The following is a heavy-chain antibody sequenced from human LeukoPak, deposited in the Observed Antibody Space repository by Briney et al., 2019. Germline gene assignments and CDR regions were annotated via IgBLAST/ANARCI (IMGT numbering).Heavy chain of an antibody. V-gene: IGHV3-30-3*01. CDR2: ISYDGNEK. Sequence: GESLRLSCVAAHFTFSNYAMYWIRQAPGKGLEWVAVISYDGNEKYYADSVRGRFTISRDNSANTLYLQMNTLRAEDTAMYYCARDPGAYSSYFDYWGQGTLVTVSS. CDR3: ARDPGAYSSYFDY. J-gene: IGHJ4*02. D-gene: IGHD2-21*01. CDR1: HFTFSNYA.